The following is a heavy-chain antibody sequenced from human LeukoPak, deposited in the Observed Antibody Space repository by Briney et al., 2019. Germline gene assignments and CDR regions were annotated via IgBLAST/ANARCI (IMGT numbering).Heavy chain of an antibody. Sequence: GGSLRLSCAASGFTFSSYWIHWVRQVPGKGLVWVSRIHGDGRTTTYADSVKGRFTISRDNAKNTLYLQMNSLRSEDTAVYYCARDNGENYHTAFDYWGQGTLVTVSS. J-gene: IGHJ4*02. V-gene: IGHV3-74*01. D-gene: IGHD2-8*01. CDR2: IHGDGRTT. CDR1: GFTFSSYW. CDR3: ARDNGENYHTAFDY.